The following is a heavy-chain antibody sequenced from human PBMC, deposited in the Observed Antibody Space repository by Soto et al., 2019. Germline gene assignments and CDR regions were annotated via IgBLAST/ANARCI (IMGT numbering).Heavy chain of an antibody. Sequence: QVQLVESGGGVVQPGRSLRLSCAASGFTFSSYGMHWVRQAPGKGLEWVAVIWYDGSNKYYADSVKGRFTISRDNSKNTLYLQMNSLRAEDTAVYYWARAAAAGNYFDYWGQGTLVTVSS. CDR1: GFTFSSYG. CDR2: IWYDGSNK. CDR3: ARAAAAGNYFDY. V-gene: IGHV3-33*01. D-gene: IGHD6-13*01. J-gene: IGHJ4*02.